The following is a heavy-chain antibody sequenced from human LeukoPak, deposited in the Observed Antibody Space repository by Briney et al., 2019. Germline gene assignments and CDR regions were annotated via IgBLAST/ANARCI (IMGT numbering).Heavy chain of an antibody. CDR1: GFTFSSYG. Sequence: QPGRSLRLSCAASGFTFSSYGMHWVRQAPGKGLEWVAVISYDGSNEYYADSVKGRFTISRDNSKNTLYLQMNSLRAEDTAVYYCAKDQGRERYYYYGMDVWGKGTTVTVSS. V-gene: IGHV3-30*18. CDR2: ISYDGSNE. J-gene: IGHJ6*04. CDR3: AKDQGRERYYYYGMDV. D-gene: IGHD3-10*01.